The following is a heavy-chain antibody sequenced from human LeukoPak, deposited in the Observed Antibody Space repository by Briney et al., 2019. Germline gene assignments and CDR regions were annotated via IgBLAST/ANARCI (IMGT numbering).Heavy chain of an antibody. CDR3: ARGPPGSSSSDY. Sequence: ASVKVSCKASGYTFSSYDINWVRQATGQGLEWIGWMNPNSGDTGYPQKFQDRVTMTRNTSINTAYMELSSLRSEDTGVYYCARGPPGSSSSDYWGQGTLVTVS. V-gene: IGHV1-8*01. D-gene: IGHD6-13*01. CDR1: GYTFSSYD. CDR2: MNPNSGDT. J-gene: IGHJ4*02.